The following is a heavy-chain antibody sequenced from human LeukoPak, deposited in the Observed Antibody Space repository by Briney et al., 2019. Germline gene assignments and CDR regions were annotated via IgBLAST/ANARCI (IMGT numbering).Heavy chain of an antibody. D-gene: IGHD7-27*01. V-gene: IGHV4-59*01. CDR2: IYYSGST. Sequence: PSETLSLTCAVSGGSISSYYWSWIRQPPGKGLEWIGYIYYSGSTNYNPSLKSRVTISVDTSKNQFSLKLSSVTAADTAVYYCARALDWGLVDYWGQGTLVTVSS. CDR1: GGSISSYY. J-gene: IGHJ4*02. CDR3: ARALDWGLVDY.